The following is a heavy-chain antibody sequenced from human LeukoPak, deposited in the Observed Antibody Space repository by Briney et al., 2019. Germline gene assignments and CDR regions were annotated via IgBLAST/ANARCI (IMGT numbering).Heavy chain of an antibody. Sequence: SESLSVTCAVSGGSFSGYYWSWIRHTPGKGLEWIGEINHSGNTNYNTSLQSRVAISAATSKTQFSRKFNSVTAADTAVYYCARVRWAYGDYADDYWGQGTLVTVSS. D-gene: IGHD4-17*01. CDR2: INHSGNT. J-gene: IGHJ4*02. CDR3: ARVRWAYGDYADDY. CDR1: GGSFSGYY. V-gene: IGHV4-34*01.